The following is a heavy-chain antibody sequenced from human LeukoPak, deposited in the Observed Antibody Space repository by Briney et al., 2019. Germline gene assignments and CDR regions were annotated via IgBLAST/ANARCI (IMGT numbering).Heavy chain of an antibody. CDR3: TRDPLTQNDY. D-gene: IGHD1-14*01. CDR2: IKQEGNEK. Sequence: GPLRLSFAASGFPFDSYWMRWVRQAPGKGMEWVANIKQEGNEKYYWDSVKGRFTIYRDNAENSLYLQMNSLRAEDTAVYYCTRDPLTQNDYWGQGTLVTVSS. CDR1: GFPFDSYW. J-gene: IGHJ4*02. V-gene: IGHV3-7*01.